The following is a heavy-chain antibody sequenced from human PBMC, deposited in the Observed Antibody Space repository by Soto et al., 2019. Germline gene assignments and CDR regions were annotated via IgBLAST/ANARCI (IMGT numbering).Heavy chain of an antibody. J-gene: IGHJ4*02. CDR3: AKEGGMVVVTAIPPFDS. Sequence: GGSLSLSCAASGFTFSSYAISWVRQAPGKGLEWVSVISGSGGTTYFADSVKGRFTISRDNSKNTLYLQMNSLRAEDTAVYYCAKEGGMVVVTAIPPFDSWGQGTLVTSPQ. CDR2: ISGSGGTT. V-gene: IGHV3-23*01. CDR1: GFTFSSYA. D-gene: IGHD2-21*02.